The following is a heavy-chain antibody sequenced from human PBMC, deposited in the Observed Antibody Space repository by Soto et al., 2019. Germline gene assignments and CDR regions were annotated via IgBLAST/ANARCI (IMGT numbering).Heavy chain of an antibody. J-gene: IGHJ6*03. CDR2: IIPILGIA. Sequence: GASVKVSCKASGGTFSSYTISWVRQAPGQGLEWMGRIIPILGIANYAQKFQGRVTITADKSTSTAYMELSSLRSEDTAVYYCARDSGSILNYYYYYYMDVWGKGTTVTVSS. V-gene: IGHV1-69*04. CDR1: GGTFSSYT. CDR3: ARDSGSILNYYYYYYMDV. D-gene: IGHD3-9*01.